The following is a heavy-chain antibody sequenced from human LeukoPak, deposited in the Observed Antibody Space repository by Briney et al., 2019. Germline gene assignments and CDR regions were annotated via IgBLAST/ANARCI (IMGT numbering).Heavy chain of an antibody. CDR1: GGSISSGGYY. V-gene: IGHV4-31*03. J-gene: IGHJ3*02. CDR3: ARGVGCSGGSCYSDAFDI. CDR2: IYYSGST. Sequence: SQTLSLTCTVSGGSISSGGYYWSWIRQHPGKGLEWIGYIYYSGSTYYNPSLKSRVTISVGTSKNQFSLKLSSATAADTAVYYCARGVGCSGGSCYSDAFDIWGQGTMVTVSS. D-gene: IGHD2-15*01.